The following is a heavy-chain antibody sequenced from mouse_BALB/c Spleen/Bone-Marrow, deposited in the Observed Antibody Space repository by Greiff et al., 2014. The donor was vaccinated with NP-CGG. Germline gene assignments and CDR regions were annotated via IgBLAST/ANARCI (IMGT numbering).Heavy chain of an antibody. CDR1: GFNIKDTY. Sequence: EVMLVESGAELVKPGASVKLSCTASGFNIKDTYMHWVKQRPEQGLEWIGRIDPANGNTKYDPKFQGKATITADTSSNTAYLQLSSLTSEDTAVYYGAICYGNYYAMDYWGQGTSVTVSS. V-gene: IGHV14-3*02. J-gene: IGHJ4*01. D-gene: IGHD2-1*01. CDR3: AICYGNYYAMDY. CDR2: IDPANGNT.